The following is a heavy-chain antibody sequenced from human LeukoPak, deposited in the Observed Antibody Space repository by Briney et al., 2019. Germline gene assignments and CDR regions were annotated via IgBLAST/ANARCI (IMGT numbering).Heavy chain of an antibody. V-gene: IGHV3-21*01. D-gene: IGHD1-14*01. CDR3: ARLGESTTDFDY. CDR1: GFTFITYS. J-gene: IGHJ4*02. CDR2: ISSIASSYI. Sequence: GGSLRLSCAASGFTFITYSMTWVRQAPGKGLEWVSSISSIASSYIHYADSVKGRFTISRDNVKNSLYLQMNSLRAEDTAVYYCARLGESTTDFDYWGQGTLVTVSS.